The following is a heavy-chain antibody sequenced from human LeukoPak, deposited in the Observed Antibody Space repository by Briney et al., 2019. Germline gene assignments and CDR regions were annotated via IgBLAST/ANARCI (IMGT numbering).Heavy chain of an antibody. D-gene: IGHD4-17*01. CDR3: ARVVYGDSSKDFDY. CDR2: VNHGGTT. J-gene: IGHJ4*02. CDR1: GGSFSGYY. Sequence: PSETLSPTCAVYGGSFSGYYWTWIRQPPGRGLEWIGEVNHGGTTNYNPSLKSRVIISTDTSKNQFSLNLNSVTAADTAVYYCARVVYGDSSKDFDYWGQGTLVTVSS. V-gene: IGHV4-34*01.